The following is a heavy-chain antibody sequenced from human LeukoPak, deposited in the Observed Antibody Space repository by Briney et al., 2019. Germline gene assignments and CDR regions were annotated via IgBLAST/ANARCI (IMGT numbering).Heavy chain of an antibody. CDR3: ARDLTGQINFGY. J-gene: IGHJ4*02. CDR1: GFTFSSYS. Sequence: PGGSLRLSCAASGFTFSSYSMNWVRQAPGKGLEWVSSISSSSSYIYYADSVKGRFTISRDNAKNSPYLQMNSLRAEDTAVYYCARDLTGQINFGYWGQGTLVTVSS. CDR2: ISSSSSYI. D-gene: IGHD3-9*01. V-gene: IGHV3-21*01.